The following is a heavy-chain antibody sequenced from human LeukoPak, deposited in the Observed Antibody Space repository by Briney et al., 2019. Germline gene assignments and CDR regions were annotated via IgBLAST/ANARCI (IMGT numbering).Heavy chain of an antibody. V-gene: IGHV4-59*01. CDR1: GGSISSYY. CDR2: IYYSGST. Sequence: SETLSLTCTVSGGSISSYYWSWIRQPPGKGLEWIGYIYYSGSTNYNPSLKSRVTISVDTSKNQFSLKLSSVTAADTAVYYCARDLGRKWLVEGWFDPWGQGTLVTVSS. D-gene: IGHD6-19*01. CDR3: ARDLGRKWLVEGWFDP. J-gene: IGHJ5*02.